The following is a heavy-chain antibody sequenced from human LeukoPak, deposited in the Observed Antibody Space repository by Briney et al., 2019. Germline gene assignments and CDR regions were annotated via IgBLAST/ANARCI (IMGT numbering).Heavy chain of an antibody. J-gene: IGHJ4*02. D-gene: IGHD2-8*01. Sequence: SETLSLTCTVSGGSISSGGYYWNWIRQHPGKGLEWIGYIYNSGSTYYNPSLKSRSTISVDTSKNQFSLKLSSVTAADTAVYYCARGYCTNGVCSSDYFDCWGQGTLVTVSS. CDR2: IYNSGST. V-gene: IGHV4-31*03. CDR1: GGSISSGGYY. CDR3: ARGYCTNGVCSSDYFDC.